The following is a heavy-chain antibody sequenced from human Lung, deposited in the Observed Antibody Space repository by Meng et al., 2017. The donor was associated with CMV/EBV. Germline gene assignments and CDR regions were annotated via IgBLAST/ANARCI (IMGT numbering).Heavy chain of an antibody. V-gene: IGHV3-23*01. Sequence: GGSLRLSWAASGFTFSSFDMSWVRQAPGKGLEWVSTVSDTHGDTYYADSVKGRFTITRDNSKSTLYLQMNSLRADDTARYYCARLAARDYWGQGTVVTVSS. CDR1: GFTFSSFD. J-gene: IGHJ4*02. CDR3: ARLAARDY. D-gene: IGHD6-6*01. CDR2: VSDTHGDT.